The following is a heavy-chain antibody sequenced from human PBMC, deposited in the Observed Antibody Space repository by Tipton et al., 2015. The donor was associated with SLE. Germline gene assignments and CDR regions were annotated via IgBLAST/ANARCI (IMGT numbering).Heavy chain of an antibody. J-gene: IGHJ4*02. V-gene: IGHV4-38-2*02. CDR1: LYSIGSGFY. Sequence: TLSLTCTVSLYSIGSGFYWDWVRQAPGKGLEWVATMHHNGSTYYNPSLRSRVAVSMDTSRNQFSLRLKSVTAADTAVYYCARVGDGDDGVYYFDYWGQGTLVTVSS. D-gene: IGHD4-17*01. CDR3: ARVGDGDDGVYYFDY. CDR2: MHHNGST.